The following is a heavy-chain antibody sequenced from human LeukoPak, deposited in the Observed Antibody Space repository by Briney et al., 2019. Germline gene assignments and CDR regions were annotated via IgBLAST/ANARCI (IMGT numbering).Heavy chain of an antibody. D-gene: IGHD6-13*01. J-gene: IGHJ4*02. CDR2: IWYDGSSK. CDR1: GFSFSAYG. Sequence: GSLRLSRAASGFSFSAYGVHWVRQAPGKGLEWVAVIWYDGSSKDYADSVKGRFTFSRDNSKNTLYLQMNSLTVEDTAVYYCARSQSSSLIDYWGQGTLVTVSS. CDR3: ARSQSSSLIDY. V-gene: IGHV3-33*01.